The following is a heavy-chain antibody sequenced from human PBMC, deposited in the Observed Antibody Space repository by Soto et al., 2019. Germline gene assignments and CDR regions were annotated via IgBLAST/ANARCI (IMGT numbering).Heavy chain of an antibody. CDR2: IKSKADGSTK. CDR3: ATPRPWSHGYSF. Sequence: SLRLSSGAAGISGQNCRTSWIRKAPGKGLELVGRIKSKADGSTKEYGTPVKDRFIISRDDSKNTVDLQMHALRTEDTAFYYCATPRPWSHGYSFWGHGXLV. CDR1: GISGQNCR. V-gene: IGHV3-15*01. D-gene: IGHD5-18*01. J-gene: IGHJ4*01.